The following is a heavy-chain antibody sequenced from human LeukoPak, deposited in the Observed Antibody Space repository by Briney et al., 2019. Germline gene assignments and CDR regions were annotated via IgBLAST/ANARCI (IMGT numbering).Heavy chain of an antibody. D-gene: IGHD5-18*01. Sequence: SETLSLTCAVSGYSISSGYYWGWIRQPPGKGLEWIGSIYHSGSTYYNPSLKSRVTISVDTSKNQFSLKLSSVTAADTAVYYCARDPYSYGYGYYYYGMDVWGKGTTVTVSS. CDR1: GYSISSGYY. CDR2: IYHSGST. V-gene: IGHV4-38-2*02. CDR3: ARDPYSYGYGYYYYGMDV. J-gene: IGHJ6*04.